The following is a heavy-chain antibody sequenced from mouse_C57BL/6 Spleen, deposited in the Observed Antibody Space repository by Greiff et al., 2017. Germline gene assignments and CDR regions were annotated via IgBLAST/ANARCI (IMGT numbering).Heavy chain of an antibody. J-gene: IGHJ2*02. Sequence: VQLQQSGAELMKPGASVKLSCKATGYTFTGYWIEWVKQRPGHGLEWIGEILPGSGSTNYNKRFKGKATYTADTSSNTAYMQLSSLTTEDSAIYYCARGYEWGYFDYWGQGTSLTVSS. CDR3: ARGYEWGYFDY. CDR1: GYTFTGYW. V-gene: IGHV1-9*01. CDR2: ILPGSGST. D-gene: IGHD2-3*01.